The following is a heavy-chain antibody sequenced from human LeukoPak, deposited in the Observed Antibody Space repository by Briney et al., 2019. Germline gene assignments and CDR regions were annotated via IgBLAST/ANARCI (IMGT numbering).Heavy chain of an antibody. V-gene: IGHV1-18*01. CDR1: GYTFTNYG. Sequence: ASVKVSCKASGYTFTNYGVSWVRQAPGQGLEWMGWISAYNGNTDYAQKFQGRVTMTTDTSTSTAYMEPRSLRSDDTAVYYCARVLAYCSSTSCHDYWGQGTLVTVYS. CDR3: ARVLAYCSSTSCHDY. CDR2: ISAYNGNT. J-gene: IGHJ4*02. D-gene: IGHD2-2*01.